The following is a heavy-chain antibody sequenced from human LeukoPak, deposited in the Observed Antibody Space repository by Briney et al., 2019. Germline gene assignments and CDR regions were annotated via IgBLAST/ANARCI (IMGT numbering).Heavy chain of an antibody. CDR3: AKELAPYYQLHQD. CDR2: VSTDGSNQ. J-gene: IGHJ4*02. D-gene: IGHD2-2*01. Sequence: GGSLRLSCAASGFTFDDYAMSWVRQAPGKGLEWVAVVSTDGSNQYYADSVKGRFTISKDNSKNTLYLQMNSLRVEDTAVYYCAKELAPYYQLHQDWGQGTLVTVSS. CDR1: GFTFDDYA. V-gene: IGHV3-30-3*01.